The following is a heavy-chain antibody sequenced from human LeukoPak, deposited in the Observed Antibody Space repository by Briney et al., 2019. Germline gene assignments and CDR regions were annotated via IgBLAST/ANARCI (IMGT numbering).Heavy chain of an antibody. D-gene: IGHD6-19*01. CDR1: GFTFSSYA. J-gene: IGHJ4*02. CDR2: ISGSGGST. Sequence: GGSLRLSCAASGFTFSSYAMSWVRQAPGKGLEWVSAISGSGGSTYYADSVKGRFTISRDNSKNTLYLQMNSLRAEDTAVYYRAKDLGQWLVRGYYDYWGQGTLVTVSS. V-gene: IGHV3-23*01. CDR3: AKDLGQWLVRGYYDY.